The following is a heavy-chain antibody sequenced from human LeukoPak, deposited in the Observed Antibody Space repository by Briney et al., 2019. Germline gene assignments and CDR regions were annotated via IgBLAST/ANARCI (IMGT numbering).Heavy chain of an antibody. Sequence: GGSLRLSCAASGFIFSSYGMHWVRQAPGKGLEWVSSISSTSTYIYYADSMKGRFTISRDNAKNSLYLQMNSLRAEDTAVYYCARAGYSSGWPQDYFDYWGQGTLVTVSS. CDR2: ISSTSTYI. CDR3: ARAGYSSGWPQDYFDY. CDR1: GFIFSSYG. V-gene: IGHV3-21*01. J-gene: IGHJ4*02. D-gene: IGHD6-19*01.